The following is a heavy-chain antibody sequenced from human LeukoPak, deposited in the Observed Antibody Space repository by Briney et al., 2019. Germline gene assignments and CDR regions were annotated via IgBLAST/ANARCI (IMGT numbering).Heavy chain of an antibody. CDR3: ARVFSLVAAAYQEYYFDY. CDR1: GGSISSSSYY. CDR2: IYYSGST. D-gene: IGHD2-15*01. J-gene: IGHJ4*02. Sequence: SETLSLTCTVSGGSISSSSYYWGWIRQPPGKGLEWIGSIYYSGSTYYNPSLKSRVTISVDTSKNQFSLKLSSVTAADTAVYYCARVFSLVAAAYQEYYFDYWGQGTLVIVSS. V-gene: IGHV4-39*01.